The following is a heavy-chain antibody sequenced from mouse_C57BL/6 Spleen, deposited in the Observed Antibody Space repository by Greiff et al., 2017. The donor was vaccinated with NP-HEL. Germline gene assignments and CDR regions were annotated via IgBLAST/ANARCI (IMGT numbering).Heavy chain of an antibody. Sequence: EVQRVESGGGLVKPGGSLKLSCAASGFTFSSYAMSWVRQTPEKRLEWVATISDGGSYTYYPDNVKGRFTISRDNAKNNLYLQMSHLKSEDTAMYYCARDPFYYGSSYPFDYWGQGTTLTVSS. D-gene: IGHD1-1*01. CDR3: ARDPFYYGSSYPFDY. V-gene: IGHV5-4*01. CDR1: GFTFSSYA. J-gene: IGHJ2*01. CDR2: ISDGGSYT.